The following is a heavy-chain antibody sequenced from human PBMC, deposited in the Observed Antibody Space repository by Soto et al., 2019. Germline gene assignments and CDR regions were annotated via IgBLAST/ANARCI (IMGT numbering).Heavy chain of an antibody. Sequence: QITLKESGPTLVKPTQTLTLTCSFSGFSLSTSEVGVGWIRQPPGKGLEWLALIYWDDDKEYSPSLWSRLTITKDTSKTQVVLIMTNLDPTATATYYCAPGSGWLFDYWGQGTLVTVSS. D-gene: IGHD6-19*01. J-gene: IGHJ4*02. CDR2: IYWDDDK. V-gene: IGHV2-5*02. CDR1: GFSLSTSEVG. CDR3: APGSGWLFDY.